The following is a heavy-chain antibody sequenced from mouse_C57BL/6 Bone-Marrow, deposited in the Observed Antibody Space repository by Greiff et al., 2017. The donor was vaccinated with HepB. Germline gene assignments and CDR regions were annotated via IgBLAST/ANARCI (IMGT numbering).Heavy chain of an antibody. J-gene: IGHJ4*01. CDR2: ISDGGSYT. CDR3: AREGFPIYAMDF. Sequence: EVQLQESGGGLVKPGGSLKLSCAASGFTFSSYAMSWVRQTPEKRLEWVATISDGGSYTYYPDNVKGRFTISRDNAKNNLYLQMSHLKSEDTAMYYCAREGFPIYAMDFWGQGTSVTVSS. CDR1: GFTFSSYA. V-gene: IGHV5-4*01.